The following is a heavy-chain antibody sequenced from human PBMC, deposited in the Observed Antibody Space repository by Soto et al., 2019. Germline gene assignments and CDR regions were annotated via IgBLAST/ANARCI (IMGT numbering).Heavy chain of an antibody. CDR3: ARGSWDDVTGHYYMDV. D-gene: IGHD1-1*01. Sequence: SQTLSLTCDISGDSVSSNSAAWNWIRQTQSRGLEWLGRTYYRSKWYINYAVSVKSRITVNPDTSKNLFSLQLNSVTPEDTAVYYCARGSWDDVTGHYYMDVWGKGTTVTAP. CDR2: TYYRSKWYI. CDR1: GDSVSSNSAA. V-gene: IGHV6-1*01. J-gene: IGHJ6*03.